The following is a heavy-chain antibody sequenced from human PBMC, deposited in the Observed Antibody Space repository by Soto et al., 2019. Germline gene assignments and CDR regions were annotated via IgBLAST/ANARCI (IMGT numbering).Heavy chain of an antibody. D-gene: IGHD4-17*01. Sequence: SRRLSCAASGFTFSDYTMHCVRRAPGKGLEWVASISSDGCNEHNADYVQGRLTISRDNSENTRYLQMNSLRADDTADYYCARPPATVLIYSSRDGGRQWTT. J-gene: IGHJ6*02. V-gene: IGHV3-30-3*01. CDR3: ARPPATVLIYSSRDG. CDR1: GFTFSDYT. CDR2: ISSDGCNE.